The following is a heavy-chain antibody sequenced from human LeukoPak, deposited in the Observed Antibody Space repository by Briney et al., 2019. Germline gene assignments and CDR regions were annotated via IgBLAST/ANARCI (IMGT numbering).Heavy chain of an antibody. Sequence: GGSLRLSCVASGFTFTTYAMTWVRQAPGKGLEWVSTITGPGDNTFYGDPVRGRFTISRDNSRNTLYLQMNSLRVEDTAIYYCAKDLHTSAWSPTFDSWGQGTLVTVSS. CDR1: GFTFTTYA. D-gene: IGHD2-2*01. CDR2: ITGPGDNT. CDR3: AKDLHTSAWSPTFDS. V-gene: IGHV3-23*01. J-gene: IGHJ4*02.